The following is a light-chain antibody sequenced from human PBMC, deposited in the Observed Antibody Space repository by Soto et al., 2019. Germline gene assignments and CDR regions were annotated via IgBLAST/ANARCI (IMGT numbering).Light chain of an antibody. CDR1: QSINRG. CDR3: QQYRSNSPWT. V-gene: IGKV1-5*01. J-gene: IGKJ1*01. CDR2: DAS. Sequence: DIQMTQSPSTLSASVGDRVTITCRASQSINRGLAWYQQKPGKAPKLLIYDASNLQGGVPSRFSGSGSGTEFTLTIRSLQPDDFATYYCQQYRSNSPWTFGQGTKVEIK.